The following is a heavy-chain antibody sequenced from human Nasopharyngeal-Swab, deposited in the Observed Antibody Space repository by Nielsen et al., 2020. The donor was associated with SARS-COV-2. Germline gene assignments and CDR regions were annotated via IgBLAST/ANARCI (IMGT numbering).Heavy chain of an antibody. CDR1: GYSISSGGYY. CDR3: ASLPRIAAAGTGNDY. V-gene: IGHV4-31*03. CDR2: IYYSGST. Sequence: SETLSLTCTVSGYSISSGGYYWSWIHQHPGKGLEWIGYIYYSGSTYYNPSLKSRVTISVDTSKNQFSLKLSSVTAADTAVYYCASLPRIAAAGTGNDYWGQGTLVTVSS. J-gene: IGHJ4*02. D-gene: IGHD6-13*01.